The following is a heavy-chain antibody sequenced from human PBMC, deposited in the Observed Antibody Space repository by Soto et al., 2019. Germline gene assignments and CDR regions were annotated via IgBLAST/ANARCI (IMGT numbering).Heavy chain of an antibody. D-gene: IGHD3-22*01. CDR2: IYHSATT. J-gene: IGHJ4*02. CDR1: VDTISSGYY. CDR3: AITDSIGEFPY. Sequence: PLETLSLTCAVSVDTISSGYYRACIRKPPGKGLEWIGSIYHSATTYYNPSLKSRVTISVDTSKNQFSLKLSSVTAADSAVYYCAITDSIGEFPYLGQGTLVTVSS. V-gene: IGHV4-38-2*01.